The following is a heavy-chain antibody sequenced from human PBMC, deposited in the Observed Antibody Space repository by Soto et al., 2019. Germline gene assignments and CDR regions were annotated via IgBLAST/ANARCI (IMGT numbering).Heavy chain of an antibody. CDR2: IKTDGSNP. Sequence: EVQLVESGGGLVQPGASLRLSCVASGFTFNNFWMHWVRQVPGKGLEWVSRIKTDGSNPNYADSVEGRFTISSDNAKNTLYLKMNSLRAEETAGYYCARDRIAGSGSCDNWGQGTLVTVSS. CDR3: ARDRIAGSGSCDN. D-gene: IGHD3-10*01. V-gene: IGHV3-74*01. J-gene: IGHJ4*02. CDR1: GFTFNNFW.